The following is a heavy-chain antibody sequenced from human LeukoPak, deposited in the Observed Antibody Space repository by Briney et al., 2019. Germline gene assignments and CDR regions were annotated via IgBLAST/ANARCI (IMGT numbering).Heavy chain of an antibody. D-gene: IGHD5-12*01. J-gene: IGHJ4*02. Sequence: PGGSLRLSCAASGFSFSTYAMSWVRQAPGKGLEWVSAISGSGGSTYYADSVKGRFTISRDNSKNTLYLQMNSLRAEDTAVYYCAKELVATGGPFDYWGQGTLVTVSS. CDR1: GFSFSTYA. V-gene: IGHV3-23*01. CDR3: AKELVATGGPFDY. CDR2: ISGSGGST.